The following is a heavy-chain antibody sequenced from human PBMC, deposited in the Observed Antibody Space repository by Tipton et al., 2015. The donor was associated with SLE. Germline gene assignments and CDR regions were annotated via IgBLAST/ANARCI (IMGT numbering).Heavy chain of an antibody. J-gene: IGHJ5*02. CDR1: GGSISSSSYY. CDR3: ARDGIAARLNWFDP. V-gene: IGHV4-39*07. Sequence: TLSLTCTVSGGSISSSSYYWGWIRQPPGKGLEWIGSIYYSGSTYYNPSLKSRVTISVDTSKNQFSLKLSSVTAADTAVYYCARDGIAARLNWFDPWGQGTLVTV. CDR2: IYYSGST. D-gene: IGHD6-6*01.